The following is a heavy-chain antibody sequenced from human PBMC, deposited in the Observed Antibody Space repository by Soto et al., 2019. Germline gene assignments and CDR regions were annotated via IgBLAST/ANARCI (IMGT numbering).Heavy chain of an antibody. CDR1: GFTFSNAW. D-gene: IGHD3-3*01. CDR2: IKSKTDGGTT. V-gene: IGHV3-15*01. CDR3: TTDSLVLRFLEWAFDP. Sequence: EVQLVESGGGLVKHGGSLSLSCAASGFTFSNAWMSWVRQAPGKGLEWVGRIKSKTDGGTTDYAAPVKGRFTISRDDSKNTLYLQMNSLQTEDTAVYYCTTDSLVLRFLEWAFDPWGQGTLVTVSS. J-gene: IGHJ5*02.